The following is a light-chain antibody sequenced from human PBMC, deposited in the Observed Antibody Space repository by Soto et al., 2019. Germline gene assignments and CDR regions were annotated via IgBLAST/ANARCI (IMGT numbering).Light chain of an antibody. J-gene: IGKJ4*01. CDR3: QQYNSYSRLT. Sequence: DIQMTQSPSTLSASVGDRVTITCRASQSISSWLAWYQQKPGKAPKLLIYDASSLESGVPLRFSGSGSGTEFTLTISSLQPDDFATYYCQQYNSYSRLTFGGGTKVEIK. CDR1: QSISSW. V-gene: IGKV1-5*01. CDR2: DAS.